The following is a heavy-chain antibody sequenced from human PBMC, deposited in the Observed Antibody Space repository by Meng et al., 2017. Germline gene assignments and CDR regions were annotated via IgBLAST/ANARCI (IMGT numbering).Heavy chain of an antibody. CDR3: AREVVAALVY. CDR1: GGSFSGYY. Sequence: QVQLQQWGAGLLKPSETLSLTCAVYGGSFSGYYWSWIRQPPGKGLEWIGEINHSGSTNYNPSLKSRVTISVDTSKNQFSLKLSSVTAADTAVYYCAREVVAALVYWGQGTLVTVSS. V-gene: IGHV4-34*01. CDR2: INHSGST. J-gene: IGHJ4*02. D-gene: IGHD2-15*01.